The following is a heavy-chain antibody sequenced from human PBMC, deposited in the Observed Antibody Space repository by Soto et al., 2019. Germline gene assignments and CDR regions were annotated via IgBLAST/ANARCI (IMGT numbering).Heavy chain of an antibody. CDR3: ARASYYDFWSGKSYYYGMDV. CDR2: IWYDGSNK. V-gene: IGHV3-33*01. J-gene: IGHJ6*02. CDR1: EFTFISYG. Sequence: GWSLRLSCASSEFTFISYGMHWVRQAPGKGLEWVAVIWYDGSNKYYADSVKGRFTISRDNSKNTLYLQMNSLRAEDTAVYYCARASYYDFWSGKSYYYGMDVWGQGTTVTVSS. D-gene: IGHD3-3*01.